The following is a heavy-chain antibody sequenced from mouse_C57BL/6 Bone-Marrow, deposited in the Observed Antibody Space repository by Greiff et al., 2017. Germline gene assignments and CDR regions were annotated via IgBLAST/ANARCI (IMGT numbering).Heavy chain of an antibody. D-gene: IGHD1-1*01. V-gene: IGHV1-82*01. CDR1: GYAFSSSW. CDR3: ARGAYYYGSSLDY. J-gene: IGHJ2*01. CDR2: IYPGDGDT. Sequence: VQLVESGPELVKPGASVKISCKASGYAFSSSWMNWVKQRPGKGLEWIGRIYPGDGDTNYNGKFKGKATLTADKSSSTAYMQLSSLTSEDSAVYFCARGAYYYGSSLDYWGQGTTLTVSS.